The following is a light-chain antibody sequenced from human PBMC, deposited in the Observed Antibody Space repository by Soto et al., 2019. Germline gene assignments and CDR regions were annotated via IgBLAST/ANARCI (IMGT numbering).Light chain of an antibody. CDR1: QSLVHSDRKPY. J-gene: IGKJ2*01. CDR3: MLTTQSPPHA. CDR2: KIS. V-gene: IGKV2-24*01. Sequence: DIVMTQTLLSSPVTLGQPASISCRSSQSLVHSDRKPYLSWLQQRPGQPPRLLIYKISNRFAGVPDRFSGSGAETAFTLQSSRLEAEDVGTYYCMLTTQSPPHAFGQGNKLEIK.